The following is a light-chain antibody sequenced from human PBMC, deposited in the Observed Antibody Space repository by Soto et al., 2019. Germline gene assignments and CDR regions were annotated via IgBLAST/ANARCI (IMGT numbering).Light chain of an antibody. J-gene: IGKJ4*01. Sequence: DIQLTQSPSSLSASVGDRVTITCRASQAISSYLAWYHQKPGKVPELLIYATSTLQSRAPSRFSGSGSGTDFTLTISSLQPEDVATYYCHKYNHAPTFGGGTKVEIK. V-gene: IGKV1-27*01. CDR2: ATS. CDR1: QAISSY. CDR3: HKYNHAPT.